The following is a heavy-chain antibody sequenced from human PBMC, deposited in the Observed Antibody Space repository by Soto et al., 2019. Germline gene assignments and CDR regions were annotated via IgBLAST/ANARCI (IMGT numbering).Heavy chain of an antibody. CDR1: VGRYSGDA. V-gene: IGHV5-10-1*01. CDR3: ARHYPYYDFWRGYYGPWYCYYGMAF. CDR2: IVPRTSYT. Sequence: WKAAVGRYSGDAISRVRLAPGQGLEWMGRIVPRTSYTNYSPSFQGHVPIPADKSISTAYLQWSSLKASDTAMYYCARHYPYYDFWRGYYGPWYCYYGMAFWVQRTTDTVSS. J-gene: IGHJ6*02. D-gene: IGHD3-3*01.